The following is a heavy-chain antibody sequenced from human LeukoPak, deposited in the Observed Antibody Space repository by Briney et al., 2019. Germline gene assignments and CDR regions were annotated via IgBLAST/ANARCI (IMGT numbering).Heavy chain of an antibody. Sequence: SETLSLTCTVTGGSISSSSYYWGCIRQPPGKGLEWIGSIYYSGSTYYNPSLKSRVTISVDTSKNQFSLKLSAVTAADTAVYYCARVPRSTSCLIDYWGQGTLVTVSS. D-gene: IGHD2-2*01. V-gene: IGHV4-39*07. CDR2: IYYSGST. J-gene: IGHJ4*02. CDR3: ARVPRSTSCLIDY. CDR1: GGSISSSSYY.